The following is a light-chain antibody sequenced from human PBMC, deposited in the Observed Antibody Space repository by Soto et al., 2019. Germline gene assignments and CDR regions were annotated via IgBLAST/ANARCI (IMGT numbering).Light chain of an antibody. CDR3: QSFDSSLRDYV. J-gene: IGLJ1*01. CDR2: RND. V-gene: IGLV1-40*01. CDR1: NSNIGAGYD. Sequence: QAVLTQPPSVSGAPGQRVTIPCTGSNSNIGAGYDVHWYQQLPGTAPKLLIYRNDNRPSGVPDRFSGSKSGTSASLAITGLQAEDEADYYCQSFDSSLRDYVFGTGTKVTVL.